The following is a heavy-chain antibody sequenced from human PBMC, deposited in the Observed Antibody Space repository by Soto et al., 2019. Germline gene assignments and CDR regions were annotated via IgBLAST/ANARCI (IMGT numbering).Heavy chain of an antibody. CDR2: IYPGDSDT. Sequence: HGESLKISCKGSGYSFTSYWIGWVRQMPGKGLEWMGIIYPGDSDTRYSPSFQGQVTISADKSISTAYLQWSSLKASDTAMYYCASSMKQGLQQLVHWGQGTLVTVSS. CDR3: ASSMKQGLQQLVH. V-gene: IGHV5-51*01. J-gene: IGHJ4*02. D-gene: IGHD6-13*01. CDR1: GYSFTSYW.